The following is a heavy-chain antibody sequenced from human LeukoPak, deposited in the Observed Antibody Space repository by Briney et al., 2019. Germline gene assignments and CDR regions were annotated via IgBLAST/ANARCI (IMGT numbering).Heavy chain of an antibody. V-gene: IGHV4-4*07. CDR2: IYSTGST. D-gene: IGHD6-13*01. Sequence: SETLSLTCTVSGGSISSYYWSWIWQPAGKGLEWIGRIYSTGSTNYNPSLKSRVTMSVDTSKNQFSLRLRSVTAADTAVYYCARQIASAGTAGFDFWGQGALVTVSS. CDR1: GGSISSYY. CDR3: ARQIASAGTAGFDF. J-gene: IGHJ4*02.